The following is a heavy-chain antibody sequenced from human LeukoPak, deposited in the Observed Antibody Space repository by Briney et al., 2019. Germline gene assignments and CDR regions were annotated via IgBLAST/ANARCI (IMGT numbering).Heavy chain of an antibody. V-gene: IGHV1-2*02. CDR3: ARAGIAARPGIVY. Sequence: GASVKVSCKASGYTFTSYDINWVRQAPGQGLEWMGWINPNSGGTNYAQKFQGRVTMTRDTSISTAYMELSRLRSDDTAVYYCARAGIAARPGIVYWGQGTLVTVSS. D-gene: IGHD6-6*01. J-gene: IGHJ4*02. CDR2: INPNSGGT. CDR1: GYTFTSYD.